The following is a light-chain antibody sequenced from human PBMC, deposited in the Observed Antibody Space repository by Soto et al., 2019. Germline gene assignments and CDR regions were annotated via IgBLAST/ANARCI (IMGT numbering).Light chain of an antibody. CDR2: GAS. CDR1: QSVRSN. J-gene: IGKJ2*01. CDR3: QQYNDWPPTYT. Sequence: EIVMTQSPATLSVSPGERATLSCRASQSVRSNLAWYQQKPGQAPRLLISGASTRATGISVRFSGSGSGTEFTLTISSLQSEDFALYYCQQYNDWPPTYTFGQGTKLEIK. V-gene: IGKV3-15*01.